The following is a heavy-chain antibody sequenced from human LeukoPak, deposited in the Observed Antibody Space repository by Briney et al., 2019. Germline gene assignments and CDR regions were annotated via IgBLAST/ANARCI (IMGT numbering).Heavy chain of an antibody. J-gene: IGHJ4*02. CDR1: GFTVSSNY. V-gene: IGHV3-53*01. D-gene: IGHD4-23*01. Sequence: GGSLRLSCAASGFTVSSNYMSWVRQAPGKGLEWVSVIYSGGSTYYADSVKGRFTVSRDNSKNTLYLQMNSLRPEDTAVYYCAKDLGYSGNPPVYCDYWGQGTLVTVSS. CDR2: IYSGGST. CDR3: AKDLGYSGNPPVYCDY.